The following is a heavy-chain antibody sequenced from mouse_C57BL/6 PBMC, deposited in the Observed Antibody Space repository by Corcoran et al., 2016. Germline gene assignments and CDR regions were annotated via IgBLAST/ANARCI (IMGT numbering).Heavy chain of an antibody. CDR2: IYPGDGDT. Sequence: QVQLQQSGAELVKPGASVKISCKASGYAFSSYWMNWVKQRPGKGLEWIGQIYPGDGDTNYNGKFKGKATLTADKSSSTAYMQLSSLTSEDSAVYFCARSYYDYDGSLFDYWGQGTTLTVSS. D-gene: IGHD2-4*01. J-gene: IGHJ2*01. CDR1: GYAFSSYW. V-gene: IGHV1-80*01. CDR3: ARSYYDYDGSLFDY.